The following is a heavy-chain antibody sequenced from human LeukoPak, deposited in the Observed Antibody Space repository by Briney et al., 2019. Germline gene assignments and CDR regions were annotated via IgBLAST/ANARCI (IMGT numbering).Heavy chain of an antibody. CDR1: GGSISSYY. D-gene: IGHD6-19*01. CDR2: IYYSGST. V-gene: IGHV4-59*01. Sequence: SETLSLTCTVSGGSISSYYWSWIRQPPGKGLEWIGYIYYSGSTNYNPSLKSRVTISVDTSKNQFSPKLSSVTAADTAVYYCARETRLYSSERWGQGTLVTVSS. J-gene: IGHJ4*02. CDR3: ARETRLYSSER.